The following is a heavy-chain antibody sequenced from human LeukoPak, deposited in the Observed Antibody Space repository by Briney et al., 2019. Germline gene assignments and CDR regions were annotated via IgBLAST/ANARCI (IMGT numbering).Heavy chain of an antibody. Sequence: GGSLRLSCAASGFTFSSYAMSWVRQAPGKGLEWVSAISGSGGSTYYADSVKGRFTISRDNSKNTLYLQVNSLRAEDTAVYHCAKYGIAVAGGFDYWGQGTLVTVSS. CDR1: GFTFSSYA. D-gene: IGHD6-19*01. CDR3: AKYGIAVAGGFDY. CDR2: ISGSGGST. V-gene: IGHV3-23*01. J-gene: IGHJ4*02.